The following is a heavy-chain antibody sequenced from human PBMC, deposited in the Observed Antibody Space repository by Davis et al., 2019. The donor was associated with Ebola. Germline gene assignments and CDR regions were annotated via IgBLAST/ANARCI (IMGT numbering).Heavy chain of an antibody. CDR2: INQDGSEK. J-gene: IGHJ5*02. CDR3: AKDRVFDP. CDR1: GFTFSSYW. V-gene: IGHV3-7*01. Sequence: GESLKISCAASGFTFSSYWMTWVRQAPGKGLEWVANINQDGSEKYYVDSVKGRFTISRDNAKNSLYLQMNSLRAEDTAVYYCAKDRVFDPWGQGTLVTVSS.